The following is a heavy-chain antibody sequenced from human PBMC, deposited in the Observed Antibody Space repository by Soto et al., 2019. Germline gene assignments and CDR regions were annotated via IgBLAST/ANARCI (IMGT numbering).Heavy chain of an antibody. CDR1: GCPSGDTA. V-gene: IGHV3-49*03. CDR3: ESAPTKRGYYYYGMDV. Sequence: PGGPLRSPGPALGCPSGDTARSWFGKAQGKGWGWVGFIRSKAYGGTTEYAASVKGRFTISRDDSKSIAYLQMNSLKTEDTAVYYCESAPTKRGYYYYGMDVWGQGTTVTVSS. CDR2: IRSKAYGGTT. D-gene: IGHD2-15*01. J-gene: IGHJ6*02.